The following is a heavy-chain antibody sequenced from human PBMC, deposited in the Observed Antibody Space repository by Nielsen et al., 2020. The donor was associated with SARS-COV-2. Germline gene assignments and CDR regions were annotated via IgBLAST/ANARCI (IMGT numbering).Heavy chain of an antibody. CDR3: ARDLGSGGMDV. D-gene: IGHD3-10*01. V-gene: IGHV3-23*01. CDR2: ISGSGGST. CDR1: GFTFSSYA. Sequence: GESLKISCAASGFTFSSYAMSWVRQAPGKGLEWVSAISGSGGSTYYADSVKGRFTISRDNSKNTLYLQMNSLRDEDTAVYYCARDLGSGGMDVWGQGTTVTVSS. J-gene: IGHJ6*02.